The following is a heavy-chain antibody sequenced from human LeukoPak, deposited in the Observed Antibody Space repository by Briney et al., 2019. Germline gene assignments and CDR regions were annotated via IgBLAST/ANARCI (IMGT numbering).Heavy chain of an antibody. Sequence: ASVKVSCKASGYTFTSYDINWVRQATGQGLECLGWMNPNSGNTGYAQKFQGRVTMTRNTSISTAYMELSSLGSEDTAVYYCARVGDSSGWYSRDFADYWGQGTLVTVSS. D-gene: IGHD6-19*01. CDR1: GYTFTSYD. V-gene: IGHV1-8*01. J-gene: IGHJ4*02. CDR3: ARVGDSSGWYSRDFADY. CDR2: MNPNSGNT.